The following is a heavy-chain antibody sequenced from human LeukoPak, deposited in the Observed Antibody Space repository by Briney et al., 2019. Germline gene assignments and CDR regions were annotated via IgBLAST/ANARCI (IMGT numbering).Heavy chain of an antibody. Sequence: SRGSPRLSCAASGFIVSSNYMSWVRQAPGKGLEWVAVIYSSGRTYYADSVKGRFTISRDNSKNTLYLEVNSLRADDTAVYYCARGPGLAMGKGYFDYCGQGTLVTVSS. CDR1: GFIVSSNY. CDR2: IYSSGRT. D-gene: IGHD6-19*01. CDR3: ARGPGLAMGKGYFDY. V-gene: IGHV3-66*03. J-gene: IGHJ4*02.